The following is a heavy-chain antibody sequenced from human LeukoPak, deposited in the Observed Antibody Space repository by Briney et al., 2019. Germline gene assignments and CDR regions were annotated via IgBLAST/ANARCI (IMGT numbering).Heavy chain of an antibody. Sequence: PGGSLRLSCAASGFTFSSYAMNWVRQAPGKGLEWVPAISGTGDSTYYADSLKGRFTISRDNSKNTLYLQMNSLRAEDTAIYYCAKLSSDTCYLPIDYWGQGTLVPVSS. D-gene: IGHD2-2*01. CDR1: GFTFSSYA. J-gene: IGHJ4*02. V-gene: IGHV3-23*01. CDR2: ISGTGDST. CDR3: AKLSSDTCYLPIDY.